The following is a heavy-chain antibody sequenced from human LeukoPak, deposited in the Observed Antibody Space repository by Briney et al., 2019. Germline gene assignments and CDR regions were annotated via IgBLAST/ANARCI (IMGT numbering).Heavy chain of an antibody. V-gene: IGHV3-23*01. D-gene: IGHD2-8*01. CDR3: GKDPNGDYLGACDF. Sequence: GGSLRLSCAASGFIFNNYFMAWVRQAPGKGLEWVSGIGGSGDNTYYADSVKGRFTISRENSKNTLYLQMNSLRAEDTAVYYCGKDPNGDYLGACDFWGQGTMVSVSS. CDR2: IGGSGDNT. CDR1: GFIFNNYF. J-gene: IGHJ3*01.